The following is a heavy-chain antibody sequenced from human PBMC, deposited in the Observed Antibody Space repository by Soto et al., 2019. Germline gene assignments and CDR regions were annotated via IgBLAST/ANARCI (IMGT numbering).Heavy chain of an antibody. Sequence: GGSLRLSCAASGFTFSSYSMNWVRQAPGKGLEWVSSISSSSSYIYYADSVKGRFTISRDNAKNSLYLQMNSLRAEDTAVYYCARDFYSSGWYSGYYYYYGMDVWGQGTTVTVSS. CDR3: ARDFYSSGWYSGYYYYYGMDV. CDR1: GFTFSSYS. J-gene: IGHJ6*02. CDR2: ISSSSSYI. D-gene: IGHD6-19*01. V-gene: IGHV3-21*01.